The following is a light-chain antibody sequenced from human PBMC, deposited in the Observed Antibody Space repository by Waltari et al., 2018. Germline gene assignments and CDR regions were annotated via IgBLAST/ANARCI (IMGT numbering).Light chain of an antibody. Sequence: EIVMTQSPAALSVSPGERATLACRASQSVTSNFAWYQKKRGHSPRLLICDASIRATGIPARFSGRGSGTEFTLTISSLQSEDFAVYYCQQYNNLQTFGQGTKLELK. J-gene: IGKJ2*01. CDR1: QSVTSN. CDR2: DAS. CDR3: QQYNNLQT. V-gene: IGKV3D-15*01.